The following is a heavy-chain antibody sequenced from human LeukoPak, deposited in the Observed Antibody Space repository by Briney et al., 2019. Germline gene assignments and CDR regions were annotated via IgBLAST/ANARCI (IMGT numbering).Heavy chain of an antibody. CDR3: AEVRGYSGYGYFDY. CDR2: ICGSGDST. J-gene: IGHJ4*02. V-gene: IGHV3-23*01. D-gene: IGHD5-12*01. CDR1: GFTFSGYA. Sequence: GGSLRLSCAASGFTFSGYALSWVRQAPGKGLAWVSVICGSGDSTYYADPVKGRFTISRDNSKNTLYLQMKSLRVEYTAVYYCAEVRGYSGYGYFDYWGQGTLVTVSS.